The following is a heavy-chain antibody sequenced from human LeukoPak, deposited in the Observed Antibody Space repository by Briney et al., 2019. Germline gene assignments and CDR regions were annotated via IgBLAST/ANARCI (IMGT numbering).Heavy chain of an antibody. V-gene: IGHV4-4*02. CDR2: IYHSGST. CDR3: AKHYMGSSYNHGLDC. Sequence: PSGTLSLTCAVSGGSISSSNWWSWVRPPPGKGLEWIGEIYHSGSTNYNPSLKSRVTISVDTSKNQFSLKLSSVTAADTALYYCAKHYMGSSYNHGLDCWGQGTLVTVSS. D-gene: IGHD3-10*01. CDR1: GGSISSSNW. J-gene: IGHJ4*02.